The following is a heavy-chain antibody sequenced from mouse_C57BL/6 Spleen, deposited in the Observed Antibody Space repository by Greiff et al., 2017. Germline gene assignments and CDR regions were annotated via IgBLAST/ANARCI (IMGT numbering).Heavy chain of an antibody. CDR1: GFTFSNYW. CDR2: IRLKSDNYAT. Sequence: EVHLVESGGGLVQPGGSMKLSCVASGFTFSNYWMNWVRQSPEKGLEWVAQIRLKSDNYATHYAESVKGRFTISRDDSKSSVYLQMNNLRAEDTGIYYCTVHYYGSSYDAMDYWGQGTSVTVSS. CDR3: TVHYYGSSYDAMDY. J-gene: IGHJ4*01. V-gene: IGHV6-3*01. D-gene: IGHD1-1*01.